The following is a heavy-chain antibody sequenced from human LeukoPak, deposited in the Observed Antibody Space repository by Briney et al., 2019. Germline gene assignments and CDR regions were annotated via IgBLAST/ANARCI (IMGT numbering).Heavy chain of an antibody. CDR2: IYHSGST. Sequence: SQTLSLTCAVSGGSISSGGYSWSWIRQPPGKGLEWIGYIYHSGSTYYNPSLKSRVTISVDRSKNQFSLKLSSVTAADTAVYYCARHNIKGYSYGYSAFDIWGQGTMVTVSS. V-gene: IGHV4-30-2*01. CDR1: GGSISSGGYS. CDR3: ARHNIKGYSYGYSAFDI. D-gene: IGHD5-18*01. J-gene: IGHJ3*02.